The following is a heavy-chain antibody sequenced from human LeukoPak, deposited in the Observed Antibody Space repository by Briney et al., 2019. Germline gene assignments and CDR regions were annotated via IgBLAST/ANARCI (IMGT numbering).Heavy chain of an antibody. CDR3: AREGSGHGAFDI. CDR2: ISYDGSNK. Sequence: GGSLRLSCAASGFTFSNYAMHWVRQAPGKGLEWVAVISYDGSNKYYADSVKGRFTISRDNSKNTLYLQMNSLRAEDTAVYYCAREGSGHGAFDIWGQGTMVTVSS. V-gene: IGHV3-30*04. D-gene: IGHD3-3*01. CDR1: GFTFSNYA. J-gene: IGHJ3*02.